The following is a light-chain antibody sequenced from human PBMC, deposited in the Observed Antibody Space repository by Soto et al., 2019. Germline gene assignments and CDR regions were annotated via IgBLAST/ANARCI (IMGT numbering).Light chain of an antibody. V-gene: IGKV3-20*01. CDR3: QQYGSSPFT. CDR2: VAS. J-gene: IGKJ3*01. Sequence: EIVLTQSPGTLSSSPGERATLSCRASQSVSSSYLAWYQQKPGQAPRLLIYVASSRATGIPDRFSGSGSGTDFTLTISRLEPEDFAVYYCQQYGSSPFTFGPGTKVDIK. CDR1: QSVSSSY.